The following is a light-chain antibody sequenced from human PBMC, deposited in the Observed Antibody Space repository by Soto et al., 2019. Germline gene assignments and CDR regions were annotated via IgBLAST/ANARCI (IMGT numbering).Light chain of an antibody. CDR2: DAS. Sequence: DIQMTQSPSTLSASVGDRVTITCRASQSISTWLAWYQQKPGKAPKLLIYDASSLQSGVPSRFSGHGSGTDFTLTISSLQPDDFATYYCQQYGDYPYTFGQGTKVDIK. CDR1: QSISTW. J-gene: IGKJ2*01. V-gene: IGKV1-5*01. CDR3: QQYGDYPYT.